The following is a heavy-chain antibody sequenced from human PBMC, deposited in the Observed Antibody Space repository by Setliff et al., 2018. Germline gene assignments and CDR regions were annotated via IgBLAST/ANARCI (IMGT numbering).Heavy chain of an antibody. D-gene: IGHD3-3*01. CDR1: GFTFDIYS. CDR3: ARSYNFWSGPALDV. CDR2: ISSHSNTI. J-gene: IGHJ6*04. V-gene: IGHV3-48*01. Sequence: GGSLRLSCAASGFTFDIYSMSWVRQAPGKGLEWVSYISSHSNTIWYADSVKGRFTISRDNAQNSLYLQMNSLRAEDTAVYYCARSYNFWSGPALDVWGKGTTVTVSS.